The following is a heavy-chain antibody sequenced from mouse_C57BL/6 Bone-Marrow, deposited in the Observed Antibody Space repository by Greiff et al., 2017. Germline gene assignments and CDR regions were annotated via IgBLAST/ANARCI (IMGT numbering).Heavy chain of an antibody. J-gene: IGHJ4*01. D-gene: IGHD1-1*01. V-gene: IGHV5-9-1*02. CDR3: TRDPYYYGSSYDAMDY. CDR2: LSSGGDYI. CDR1: GFPFSSYA. Sequence: EVKLVESGEGLVKPGGSLKLSCAASGFPFSSYAMSWVRQTPEKRLEWVAYLSSGGDYIYYADTVKGRFTISRDNARNTLYLQMSSLKSEDTAMYYCTRDPYYYGSSYDAMDYWGQGTSVTVSS.